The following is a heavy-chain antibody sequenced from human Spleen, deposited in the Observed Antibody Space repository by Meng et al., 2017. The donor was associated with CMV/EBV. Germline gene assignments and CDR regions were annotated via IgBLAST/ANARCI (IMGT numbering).Heavy chain of an antibody. J-gene: IGHJ4*02. CDR3: ARDTPTSPLEY. V-gene: IGHV1-69*10. Sequence: SVKVSCKASGYTFTSYDINWVRQAPGQGLEWMGWVIPILGRPDYAQKFRGRVTITADKSTSTSYMELTSLASQDTAVYYCARDTPTSPLEYWGQGTLVTVSS. CDR1: GYTFTSYD. CDR2: VIPILGRP.